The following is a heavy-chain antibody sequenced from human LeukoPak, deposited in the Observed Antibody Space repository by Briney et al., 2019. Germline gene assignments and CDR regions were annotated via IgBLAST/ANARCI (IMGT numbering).Heavy chain of an antibody. D-gene: IGHD6-19*01. Sequence: GGSLRLSCAASGFTFSSYDMSWVRQAPGKGLEWVSAISGSGGSTYYADSVKGRFTISRDNHKNTLYLQMNSLRAEDTAVYYCAKGLAVARGYFDYWGQGTLVTVSS. CDR1: GFTFSSYD. CDR2: ISGSGGST. J-gene: IGHJ4*02. V-gene: IGHV3-23*01. CDR3: AKGLAVARGYFDY.